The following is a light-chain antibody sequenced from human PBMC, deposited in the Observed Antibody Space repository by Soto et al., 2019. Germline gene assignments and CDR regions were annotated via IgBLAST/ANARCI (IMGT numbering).Light chain of an antibody. CDR3: IQDYSYPLT. V-gene: IGKV1-6*01. CDR1: QGIRND. CDR2: AAS. Sequence: AIQMTQSPSSLSASVGDRVTITCRASQGIRNDLGWYQQKPGKAPKLLIYAASTLQSGVPSRFSGGTSGTDFTLTISSLQPEDFATYYCIQDYSYPLTFGGGTKVEIK. J-gene: IGKJ4*01.